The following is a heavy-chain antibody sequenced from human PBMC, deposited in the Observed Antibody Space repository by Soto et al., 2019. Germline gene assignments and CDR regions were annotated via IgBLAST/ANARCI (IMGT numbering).Heavy chain of an antibody. Sequence: EVQLVESGGGLVQPGRSLRLSCAASGFTFDDYAMHWVRQAPGKGLEWVSGISWNSGSIGYADSVKGRFTISRDNAKNSLYLQMNSLRAEDTALYYCAKGDWEWVDQKEGAFDIWGQGTMVTVSS. J-gene: IGHJ3*02. D-gene: IGHD3-3*01. CDR1: GFTFDDYA. CDR2: ISWNSGSI. V-gene: IGHV3-9*01. CDR3: AKGDWEWVDQKEGAFDI.